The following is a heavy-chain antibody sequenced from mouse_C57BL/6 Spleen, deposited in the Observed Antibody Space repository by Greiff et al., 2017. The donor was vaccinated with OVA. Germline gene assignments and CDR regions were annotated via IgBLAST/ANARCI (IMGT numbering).Heavy chain of an antibody. J-gene: IGHJ1*03. CDR2: IDPSDSET. V-gene: IGHV1-52*01. D-gene: IGHD1-1*01. CDR3: ARTIITTVGGYFDV. Sequence: QVQLQQPGAELVRPGSSVKLSCKASGYTFTSYWMHWVKQRPIQGLEWIGNIDPSDSETHYNQKFKDKATLTVDKSSSTAYMQLSSLTSEDSAVYYCARTIITTVGGYFDVWGTGTTVTVSS. CDR1: GYTFTSYW.